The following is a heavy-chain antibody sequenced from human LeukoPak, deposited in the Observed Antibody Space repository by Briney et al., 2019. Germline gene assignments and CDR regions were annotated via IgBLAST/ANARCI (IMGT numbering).Heavy chain of an antibody. Sequence: ASVKVSCKASGYTFTSYDINWVRQATGQGLEWMGWMNPNSGNTGYAQKFQGRVTITRNTSISTAYMELSSLRSEDTAVYYCARGVYYDFWSGYYSGDNWFDPWGQGTLVTVSS. D-gene: IGHD3-3*01. CDR2: MNPNSGNT. J-gene: IGHJ5*02. V-gene: IGHV1-8*03. CDR3: ARGVYYDFWSGYYSGDNWFDP. CDR1: GYTFTSYD.